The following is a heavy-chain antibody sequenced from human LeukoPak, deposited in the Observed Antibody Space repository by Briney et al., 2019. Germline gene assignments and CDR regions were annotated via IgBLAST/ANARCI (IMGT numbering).Heavy chain of an antibody. CDR2: ISGSGSGT. CDR3: ARGGGAVAGIPYYYYYGMDV. Sequence: GGSLRLSCAASGFTFSSYAMSWVRQAPGKGLEWVSGISGSGSGTYYPDSVKGRFTISRDNSKNTLYLQMNSLRAEDTAVYYCARGGGAVAGIPYYYYYGMDVWGQGTTVTVSS. J-gene: IGHJ6*02. CDR1: GFTFSSYA. V-gene: IGHV3-23*01. D-gene: IGHD6-19*01.